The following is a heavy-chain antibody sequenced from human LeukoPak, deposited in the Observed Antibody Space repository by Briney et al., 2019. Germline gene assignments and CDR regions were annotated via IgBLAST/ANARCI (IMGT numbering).Heavy chain of an antibody. CDR3: ARSPRYSSSWYNYFDY. D-gene: IGHD6-13*01. CDR2: INPNSGGT. Sequence: ASVKVSCKGSGYTFTGYYMHWVRQAPGQGLEWMGWINPNSGGTNYAQKFQGRVTMTRDTSISTAYMELSRLRSDDTAVYYCARSPRYSSSWYNYFDYWGQGTLVTVSS. V-gene: IGHV1-2*02. J-gene: IGHJ4*02. CDR1: GYTFTGYY.